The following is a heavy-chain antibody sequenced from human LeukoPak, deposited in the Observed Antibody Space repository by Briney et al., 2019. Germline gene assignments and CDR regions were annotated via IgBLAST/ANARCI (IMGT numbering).Heavy chain of an antibody. J-gene: IGHJ6*03. CDR1: GYSINSGYY. V-gene: IGHV4-38-2*02. D-gene: IGHD3-16*01. CDR3: ARSSGGAYYYYMDV. Sequence: SETLSLTCTVSGYSINSGYYWVWIRQPPGKGLEWIGSIYRSGSTNYNPSLKSRVTISVDTSKNQFSLKLSSVTAADTAVYYCARSSGGAYYYYMDVWGKGTTVTVSS. CDR2: IYRSGST.